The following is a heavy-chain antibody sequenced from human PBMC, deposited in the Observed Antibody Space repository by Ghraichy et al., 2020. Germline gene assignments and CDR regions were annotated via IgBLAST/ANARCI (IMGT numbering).Heavy chain of an antibody. D-gene: IGHD1-20*01. J-gene: IGHJ5*02. CDR2: IYYSGST. Sequence: SETLSLTCTVSDASISSPDSFWGWIRQPPGKGLEWIGTIYYSGSTFYTPSLKSRVTISLDTSKNQFSLRLGSVTAADTAVYFCARGPNWNRPAGWFDPWGQGTLVTVSS. V-gene: IGHV4-39*01. CDR1: DASISSPDSF. CDR3: ARGPNWNRPAGWFDP.